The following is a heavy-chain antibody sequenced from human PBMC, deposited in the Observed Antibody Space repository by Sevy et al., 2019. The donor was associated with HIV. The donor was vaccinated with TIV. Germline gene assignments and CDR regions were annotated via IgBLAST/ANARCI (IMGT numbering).Heavy chain of an antibody. CDR3: ARADASVVVPAAKGGWFDP. D-gene: IGHD2-2*01. Sequence: SETLSLTCAVSGYSISSGYYWGWIRQPPGKGLEWIGSIYHSGSTYYKPSLKSRVTISVDTSKNQFSLKLSSVTASDTAVYYCARADASVVVPAAKGGWFDPWGQGTLVTVSS. J-gene: IGHJ5*02. V-gene: IGHV4-38-2*01. CDR1: GYSISSGYY. CDR2: IYHSGST.